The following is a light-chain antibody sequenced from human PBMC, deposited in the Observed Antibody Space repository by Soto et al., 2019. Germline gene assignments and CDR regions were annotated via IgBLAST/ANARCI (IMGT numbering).Light chain of an antibody. CDR2: DVS. V-gene: IGLV2-14*01. Sequence: FALTQPASVSGSPGQSITISCTGTSSDVGGYNYVSWYQQHPGKAPKLMIYDVSNRPSGVSNRFSGSKSGNTASLTISGLQVEDEADYYCSSYTSSSVVFGGGTKLTVL. CDR3: SSYTSSSVV. CDR1: SSDVGGYNY. J-gene: IGLJ2*01.